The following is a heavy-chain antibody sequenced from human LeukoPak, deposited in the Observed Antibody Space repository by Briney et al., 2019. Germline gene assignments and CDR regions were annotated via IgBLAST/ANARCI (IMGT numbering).Heavy chain of an antibody. Sequence: GGSLRLSSAASGFTVSSNYMSWVRQAPGKGLEWVSVIYSGGSTYYADSVKGRFTISRDNSKNTLYLQMNSLRAEDTAVYYCARVDILTGFHYWGQGTLVTVSS. CDR1: GFTVSSNY. CDR3: ARVDILTGFHY. J-gene: IGHJ4*02. CDR2: IYSGGST. D-gene: IGHD3-9*01. V-gene: IGHV3-53*01.